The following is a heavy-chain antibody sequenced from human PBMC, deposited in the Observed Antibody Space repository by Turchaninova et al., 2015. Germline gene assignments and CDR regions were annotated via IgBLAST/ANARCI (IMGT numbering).Heavy chain of an antibody. J-gene: IGHJ4*02. Sequence: VKVSCKASGYTFSSYGINWVGRAHGQGLRWVGWISAYSGNTNYAQRLQGRVTLTTDTSTSTAYMELRSLRSDDAAVYYCARGHDDYDGSDTGEMLYWGQGTLVTVSS. CDR1: GYTFSSYG. CDR3: ARGHDDYDGSDTGEMLY. V-gene: IGHV1-18*04. CDR2: ISAYSGNT. D-gene: IGHD3-22*01.